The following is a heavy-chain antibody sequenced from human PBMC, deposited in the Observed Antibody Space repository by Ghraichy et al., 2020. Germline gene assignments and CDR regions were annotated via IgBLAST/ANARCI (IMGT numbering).Heavy chain of an antibody. Sequence: SETLSLTCAVSGGSISSSNWWSWVRQPPGKGLEWIGEIYHSGSTNYNPSLKSRVTISVDKSKNQFSLKLSSVTAADTAVYYCARDQRRGLTDYDFWSGPYGSWFDPWGQGTLVTVSS. J-gene: IGHJ5*02. CDR3: ARDQRRGLTDYDFWSGPYGSWFDP. V-gene: IGHV4-4*02. CDR1: GGSISSSNW. CDR2: IYHSGST. D-gene: IGHD3-3*01.